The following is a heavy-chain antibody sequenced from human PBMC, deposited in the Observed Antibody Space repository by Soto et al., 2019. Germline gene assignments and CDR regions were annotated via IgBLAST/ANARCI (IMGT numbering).Heavy chain of an antibody. J-gene: IGHJ5*02. D-gene: IGHD3-22*01. CDR2: IYYSGST. V-gene: IGHV4-39*01. Sequence: SETLSLTCTVSGDSISSSNYFWGWIRQPPGKGLEWIGSIYYSGSTYYNPSLKSRVTISVDTSKNQFSLKLSSVTAADAAMFYCARHYYETSGYLNWFDPWGHGTLVTVSS. CDR1: GDSISSSNYF. CDR3: ARHYYETSGYLNWFDP.